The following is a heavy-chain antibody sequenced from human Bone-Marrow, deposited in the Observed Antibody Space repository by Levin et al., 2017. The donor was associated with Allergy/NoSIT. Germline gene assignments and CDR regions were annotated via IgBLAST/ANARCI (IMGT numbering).Heavy chain of an antibody. CDR3: ARDRDYYDSSGYDIVYYGMDV. CDR2: IYSSGNT. V-gene: IGHV4-30-4*01. Sequence: SQTLSLTCTVSGASISSNDYYWSWIRQPPGKGLEWIGYIYSSGNTHYNPSLKSRVTMSLDASKNQISLKLNSVTAADTAVYYCARDRDYYDSSGYDIVYYGMDVWGQGTTVTVAS. D-gene: IGHD3-22*01. J-gene: IGHJ6*02. CDR1: GASISSNDYY.